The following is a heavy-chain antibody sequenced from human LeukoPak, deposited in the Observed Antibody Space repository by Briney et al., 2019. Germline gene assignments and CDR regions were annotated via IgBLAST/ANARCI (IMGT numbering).Heavy chain of an antibody. CDR3: ARASQYYDFWSGYYPFDY. Sequence: SETLSLTCTVSGGSISSHYWSWIRQPPGKGLEWIGYIYYSGGTNYNPSLKSRVTISVDTSKNQFSLKLSSVTAADTAVYYCARASQYYDFWSGYYPFDYWGQGTLVTVSS. CDR2: IYYSGGT. V-gene: IGHV4-59*11. D-gene: IGHD3-3*01. CDR1: GGSISSHY. J-gene: IGHJ4*02.